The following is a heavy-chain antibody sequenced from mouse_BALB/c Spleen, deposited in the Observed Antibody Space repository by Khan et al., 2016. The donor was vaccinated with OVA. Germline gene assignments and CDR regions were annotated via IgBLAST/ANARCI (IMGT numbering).Heavy chain of an antibody. CDR1: GYSFTSYL. J-gene: IGHJ3*01. CDR2: IFPGHSDT. Sequence: VQLKESGTVLARPGASVKMSCKASGYSFTSYLIHWVKQRPGQGLEWIGDIFPGHSDTTYNQKFKDKAKLTAGTSANTAYMELSSLTNEVSAVFYCTRGGYSSFAYWGQGTLVTVSA. D-gene: IGHD2-12*01. CDR3: TRGGYSSFAY. V-gene: IGHV1-5*01.